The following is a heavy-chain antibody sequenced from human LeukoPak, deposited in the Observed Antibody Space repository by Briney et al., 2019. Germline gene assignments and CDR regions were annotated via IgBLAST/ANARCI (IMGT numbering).Heavy chain of an antibody. CDR2: ITQGGSTI. J-gene: IGHJ1*01. D-gene: IGHD3-16*01. CDR3: ARSRGKYFQR. Sequence: GGSLRLSCEASGFTFSSYDMKWVRQAPGKGLQWISHITQGGSTIYYADSVKGRFTIFRDNAKSSLYLQMDSLRVEDTAIYYCARSRGKYFQRWGQGTLVTVSS. CDR1: GFTFSSYD. V-gene: IGHV3-48*03.